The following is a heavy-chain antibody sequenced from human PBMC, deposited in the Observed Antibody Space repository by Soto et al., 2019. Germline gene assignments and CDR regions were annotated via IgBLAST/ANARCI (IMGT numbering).Heavy chain of an antibody. J-gene: IGHJ5*02. CDR3: ARDYGSGTGWFDP. Sequence: AXXTLSLPFTVSGGSISSYYWRWILQPPGKGLEWIGYIYYSGSTNYNPSLKSRVTISVDTSKNQFSLKLSSVTAADTAVYYCARDYGSGTGWFDPWGQGTLVTVSS. CDR2: IYYSGST. V-gene: IGHV4-59*12. D-gene: IGHD3-10*01. CDR1: GGSISSYY.